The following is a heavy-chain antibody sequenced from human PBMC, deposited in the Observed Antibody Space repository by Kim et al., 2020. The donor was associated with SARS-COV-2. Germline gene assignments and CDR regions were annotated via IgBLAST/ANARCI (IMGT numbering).Heavy chain of an antibody. D-gene: IGHD1-1*01. J-gene: IGHJ4*02. Sequence: GGSLRLSCVGSGFIFHESWMAWVRQVPGKGLDVVAYISEAASRTSYVDSVEGRFFISRDNAKKTLFLQMNSLRIEDTALYYCGRATTGIYWHPGDQVIV. CDR2: ISEAASRT. CDR3: GRATTGIY. CDR1: GFIFHESW. V-gene: IGHV3-7*01.